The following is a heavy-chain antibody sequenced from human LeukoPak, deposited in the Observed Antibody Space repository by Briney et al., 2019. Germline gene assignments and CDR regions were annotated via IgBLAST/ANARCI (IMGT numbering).Heavy chain of an antibody. D-gene: IGHD5-12*01. V-gene: IGHV6-1*01. J-gene: IGHJ6*02. Sequence: SQTLSLTCAISGDSVSSNSAAWNWIRQSPSRGLEWLGRTYYRSKWYNDYAVSVKSRITINPDTSKNQFSPQLNSVTPEDTAVYYCAREREDGYDWDYYYGMDVWGQGTTVTVSS. CDR3: AREREDGYDWDYYYGMDV. CDR2: TYYRSKWYN. CDR1: GDSVSSNSAA.